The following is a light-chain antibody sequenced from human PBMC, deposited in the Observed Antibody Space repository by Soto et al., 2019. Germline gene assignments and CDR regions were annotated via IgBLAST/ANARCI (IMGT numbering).Light chain of an antibody. Sequence: DIVMTQSPDSLAVSLGERATINCKSSQSVLYSSNNKNYLAWYQQKPGQPPKLLIYWASTRESGVPDRFSGSGSGTDFTLTISSLQAEDFGVYYCQQYNNWPRTFGQGTKVDIK. J-gene: IGKJ1*01. CDR2: WAS. CDR1: QSVLYSSNNKNY. CDR3: QQYNNWPRT. V-gene: IGKV4-1*01.